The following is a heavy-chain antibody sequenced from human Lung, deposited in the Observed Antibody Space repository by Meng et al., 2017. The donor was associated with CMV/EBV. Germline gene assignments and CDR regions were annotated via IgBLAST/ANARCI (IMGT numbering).Heavy chain of an antibody. D-gene: IGHD2-15*01. CDR1: SFSGYC. Sequence: SFSGYCRHSVLPAPGQELEWMGWINANSGGTNYAQKFRGRVTVSRGTSISSAYMELSRLRSDDAAVYYCARAGDCSGGRCSGWFDPWGQGTLVTVSS. CDR2: INANSGGT. CDR3: ARAGDCSGGRCSGWFDP. V-gene: IGHV1-2*02. J-gene: IGHJ5*02.